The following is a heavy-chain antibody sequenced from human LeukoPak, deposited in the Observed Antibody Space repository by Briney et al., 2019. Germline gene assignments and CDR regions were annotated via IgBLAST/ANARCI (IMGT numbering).Heavy chain of an antibody. CDR3: ARDEKVGYCSGGSCYYYRTKWFVNFDY. CDR2: IIPIFGTA. CDR1: GGTFISYA. D-gene: IGHD2-15*01. J-gene: IGHJ4*02. Sequence: GASVKVSCKASGGTFISYAISWVRQAPGQGLEWMGGIIPIFGTANYAQKFQGRVTITADESTSTAYMELRSLRSDDTAVYYCARDEKVGYCSGGSCYYYRTKWFVNFDYWGQGTLVTVSS. V-gene: IGHV1-69*13.